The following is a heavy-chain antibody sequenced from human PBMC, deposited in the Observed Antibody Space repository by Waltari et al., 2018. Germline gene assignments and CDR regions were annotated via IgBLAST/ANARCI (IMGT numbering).Heavy chain of an antibody. V-gene: IGHV4-59*06. D-gene: IGHD3-10*01. Sequence: VQLLESGGGLVQPGGSLRLSCTASGFTFNTYAMSWVRQAPGKGLEWIGYIYYSGSTYYNPSLKSLVTISVDTSKNQFSLKLSSVTAADTAVYYCARMRFGERLGWFDPWGQGTLVTVSS. J-gene: IGHJ5*02. CDR1: GFTFNTYA. CDR2: IYYSGST. CDR3: ARMRFGERLGWFDP.